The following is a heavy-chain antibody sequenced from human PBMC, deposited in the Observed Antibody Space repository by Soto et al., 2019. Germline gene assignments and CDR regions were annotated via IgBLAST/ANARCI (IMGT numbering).Heavy chain of an antibody. V-gene: IGHV3-7*01. CDR3: ARTPIRYFDWLPHPRNAFDI. J-gene: IGHJ3*02. D-gene: IGHD3-9*01. CDR1: GFTFSSYW. Sequence: PGGSLRLSCAASGFTFSSYWMSWVRQAPGKGLEWVANIKQDGSEKYYVDSVKGRFTTSRDNAKNSLYLQMNSLRAEDTAVYYCARTPIRYFDWLPHPRNAFDIWGQGTMVTVSS. CDR2: IKQDGSEK.